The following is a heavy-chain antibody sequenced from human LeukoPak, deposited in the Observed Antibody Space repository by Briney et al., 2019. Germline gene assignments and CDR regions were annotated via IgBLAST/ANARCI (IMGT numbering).Heavy chain of an antibody. CDR1: GGSFSGYY. V-gene: IGHV4-34*01. D-gene: IGHD1-26*01. Sequence: SETLSLTCAVYGGSFSGYYWSWIRQPPGKGLEWIGEINHSGSTNYNPSLKSRVTISVDTSKNQFSLKLSSVTAADTAVYYCARESGSYSGRAFDIWGQGTMVTVSS. CDR3: ARESGSYSGRAFDI. CDR2: INHSGST. J-gene: IGHJ3*02.